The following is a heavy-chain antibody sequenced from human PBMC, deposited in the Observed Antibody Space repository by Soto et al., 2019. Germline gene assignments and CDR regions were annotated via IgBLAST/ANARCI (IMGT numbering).Heavy chain of an antibody. V-gene: IGHV1-69*01. CDR2: IIPVFGTV. D-gene: IGHD3-16*01. J-gene: IGHJ4*02. CDR1: GGTFGNSA. CDR3: AKVMAAAGYDS. Sequence: QVKLVQSGAEVKKPGSSVKVSCKASGGTFGNSAISWVRQDPGQGLEWMGGIIPVFGTVNYAQKFEGRVTITADESTSTVFMDMSRLTSEYTAVYYCAKVMAAAGYDSWGQGTLVTVSS.